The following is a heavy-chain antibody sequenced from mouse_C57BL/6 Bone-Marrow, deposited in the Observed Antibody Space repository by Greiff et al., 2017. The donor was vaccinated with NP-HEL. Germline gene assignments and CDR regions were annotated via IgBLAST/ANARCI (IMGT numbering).Heavy chain of an antibody. CDR3: ARGWLLRNWYFDV. D-gene: IGHD2-3*01. CDR2: IYPGGGYT. CDR1: GYTFTNYW. J-gene: IGHJ1*03. V-gene: IGHV1-63*01. Sequence: VHLVESGAELVRPGTSVKMSCKASGYTFTNYWIGWAKQRPGHGLEWIGDIYPGGGYTNYNEKFKGKATLTADKSSSTAYMQFSSLTSEDSAIYYCARGWLLRNWYFDVWGTGTTVTVSS.